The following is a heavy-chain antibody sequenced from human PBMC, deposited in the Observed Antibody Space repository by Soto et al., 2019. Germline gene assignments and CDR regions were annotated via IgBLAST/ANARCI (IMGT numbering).Heavy chain of an antibody. J-gene: IGHJ4*02. D-gene: IGHD6-6*01. CDR2: INHSGST. CDR3: ARGHGPMSWYSSSSLDY. Sequence: QVQLQQWGAGLLKPSETLSLTCAVYGGSFSGYYWSWIRQPPGKGLEWIGEINHSGSTNYNPSLKSRVTISVDTSKNQFSLKLSSLTAADTAVYYCARGHGPMSWYSSSSLDYWGQGTLVTVSS. V-gene: IGHV4-34*01. CDR1: GGSFSGYY.